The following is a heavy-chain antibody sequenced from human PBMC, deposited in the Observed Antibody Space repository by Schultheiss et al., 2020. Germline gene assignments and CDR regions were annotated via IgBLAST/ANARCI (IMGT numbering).Heavy chain of an antibody. CDR1: GGSISSGSYY. D-gene: IGHD6-13*01. Sequence: SETLSLTCTVSGGSISSGSYYWGWIRQPPGKGLEWIGSIYYSGSTYYNPSLKSRVTISVDTSKNQFSLKLSSVTAADTAVYYCARGGSSWYLYYYYGMDVWGQGTTVTVSS. V-gene: IGHV4-39*01. CDR2: IYYSGST. CDR3: ARGGSSWYLYYYYGMDV. J-gene: IGHJ6*02.